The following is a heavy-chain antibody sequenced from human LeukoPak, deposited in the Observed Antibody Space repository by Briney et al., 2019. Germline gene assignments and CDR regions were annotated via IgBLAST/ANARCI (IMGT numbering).Heavy chain of an antibody. V-gene: IGHV3-53*01. CDR3: ARRAGAYSHPYDY. CDR1: GFTVSSNS. J-gene: IGHJ4*02. CDR2: IYSGST. Sequence: GGSLRLSCAASGFTVSSNSMSWVRQAPGKGLEWVSFIYSGSTHYSDSVKGRFTISRDNSKNTLYLQMNSLRAEDTAVYYCARRAGAYSHPYDYWGQGALVTVSS. D-gene: IGHD4/OR15-4a*01.